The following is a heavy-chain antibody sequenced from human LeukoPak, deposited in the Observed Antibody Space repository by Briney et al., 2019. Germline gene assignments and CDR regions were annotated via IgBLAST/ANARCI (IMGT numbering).Heavy chain of an antibody. CDR1: GYTFTGYY. J-gene: IGHJ6*02. D-gene: IGHD3-3*01. Sequence: GASVKVSCKASGYTFTGYYMHWVRQAPGQGLEWIGWINPNSGGTNYAQKFQGRVTMTRDTSISTAYMELSRLRSDDTAVYYCARDLPPAGTYYDFWSGYFPSFYYYYGMDVWGQGTTVTVSS. CDR3: ARDLPPAGTYYDFWSGYFPSFYYYYGMDV. CDR2: INPNSGGT. V-gene: IGHV1-2*02.